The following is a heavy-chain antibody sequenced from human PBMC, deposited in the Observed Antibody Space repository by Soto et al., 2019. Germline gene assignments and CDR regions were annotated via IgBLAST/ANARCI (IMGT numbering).Heavy chain of an antibody. Sequence: GGSLRLSCAASGFTFSSYGMHWVRQAPGKGLEWVAVIWYDGSNKYYADSVKGRFTISRDNSKNTLYLQMNSLRAEDTAVYYCARHDIPYDYIWGSHDYWGQGTLVTVSS. CDR2: IWYDGSNK. CDR3: ARHDIPYDYIWGSHDY. CDR1: GFTFSSYG. D-gene: IGHD3-16*01. J-gene: IGHJ4*02. V-gene: IGHV3-33*01.